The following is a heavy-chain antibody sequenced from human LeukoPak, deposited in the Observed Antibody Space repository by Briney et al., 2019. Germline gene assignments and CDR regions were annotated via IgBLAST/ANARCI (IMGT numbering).Heavy chain of an antibody. CDR3: ARVPSYYSSGWSDYYYYMDV. D-gene: IGHD6-19*01. CDR2: IYYSGST. J-gene: IGHJ6*03. CDR1: GGSISSYY. Sequence: SETLSLTCTVSGGSISSYYWSWIRQPPGQGLEWIGYIYYSGSTNYNPSLKSPVTILVGTSKNQFSLKLSSVTAADTAVYYCARVPSYYSSGWSDYYYYMDVWGKGTTVTVSS. V-gene: IGHV4-59*01.